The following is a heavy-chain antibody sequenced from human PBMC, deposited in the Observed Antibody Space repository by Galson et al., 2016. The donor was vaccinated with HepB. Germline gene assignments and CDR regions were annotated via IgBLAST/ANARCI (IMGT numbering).Heavy chain of an antibody. CDR3: ARTSVVPAATYDS. CDR2: IYHSGST. Sequence: SETLSLTCAVSGGSISSSNWWSWVRQPPGKGLEWIGEIYHSGSTNYNPSLKSRVTISVDKSKNQFSLKLSSVTAADTAVYYCARTSVVPAATYDSWGQGTLVTVSS. D-gene: IGHD2-2*01. V-gene: IGHV4-4*02. CDR1: GGSISSSNW. J-gene: IGHJ4*02.